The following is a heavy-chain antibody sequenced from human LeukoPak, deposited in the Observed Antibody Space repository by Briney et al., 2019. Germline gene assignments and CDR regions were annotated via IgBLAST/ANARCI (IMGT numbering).Heavy chain of an antibody. J-gene: IGHJ3*02. CDR1: GFTFSDYY. Sequence: GGSLRLSCAASGFTFSDYYMSWIRQAPGKGLEWVSYISSSGSTIYYADSVKGRFTISRDNARNSLYLQLNSLRAEDTAVYYCAREGSGWLRKKDAFDIWGQGTMVTVSS. CDR2: ISSSGSTI. CDR3: AREGSGWLRKKDAFDI. V-gene: IGHV3-11*01. D-gene: IGHD6-19*01.